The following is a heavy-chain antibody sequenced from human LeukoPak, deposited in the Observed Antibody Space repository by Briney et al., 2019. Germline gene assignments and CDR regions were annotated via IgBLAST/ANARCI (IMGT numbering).Heavy chain of an antibody. CDR3: ARHRSHHGWFDP. V-gene: IGHV4-39*01. CDR2: LYFSGST. CDR1: GDSISSSDYC. J-gene: IGHJ5*02. Sequence: PSETLSLTCTVSGDSISSSDYCWSSIREPPGRGLEFVGCLYFSGSTYYNPSLNGRVTISVDTSKNQFSLNLYSMTAADTALYFCARHRSHHGWFDPWGQGTLVTVSS. D-gene: IGHD2-8*01.